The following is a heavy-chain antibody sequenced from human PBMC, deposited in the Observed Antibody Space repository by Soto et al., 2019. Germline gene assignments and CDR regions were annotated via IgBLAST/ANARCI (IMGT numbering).Heavy chain of an antibody. CDR3: ASGYDSSGSRRGGYYYGMDV. J-gene: IGHJ6*02. Sequence: ASVKVSCKASGGTFSSYAISWVRQAPGQGLEWMGGIIPIFGTANYAQKFQGRVTITADESTSTAYMELSSLRSEDTAVYYCASGYDSSGSRRGGYYYGMDVWGQGTTVTVSS. CDR2: IIPIFGTA. V-gene: IGHV1-69*13. CDR1: GGTFSSYA. D-gene: IGHD3-22*01.